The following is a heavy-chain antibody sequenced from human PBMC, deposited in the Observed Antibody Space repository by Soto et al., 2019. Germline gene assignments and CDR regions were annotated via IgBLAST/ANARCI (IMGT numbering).Heavy chain of an antibody. D-gene: IGHD3-22*01. CDR1: GFTFGSHA. V-gene: IGHV3-30*04. CDR2: IAFDGTNK. J-gene: IGHJ4*02. CDR3: ARSYGPFYDSSYYGLARNYFDY. Sequence: GGSLRLSCVGTGFTFGSHAMNWVRQAPGKGLEWVSVIAFDGTNKYYADSVRGRFTISRDNSKNTLYLQMDSLRPDDSAIYYCARSYGPFYDSSYYGLARNYFDYWGQGTLVTVSS.